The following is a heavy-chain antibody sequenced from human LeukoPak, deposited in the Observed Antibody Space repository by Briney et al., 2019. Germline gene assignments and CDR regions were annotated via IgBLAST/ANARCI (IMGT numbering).Heavy chain of an antibody. V-gene: IGHV4-59*01. CDR2: IYYTGST. CDR1: GGSITRYY. Sequence: NPSEPLSLTCTVSGGSITRYYWSWIRQPPGKGLEWIGNIYYTGSTNYNPSLRSRVTMSVDTSKNQLSLRLNSVSAADTAVYYCARIEGGYYTSGTLEYWGQGTLVTVSS. D-gene: IGHD3-22*01. CDR3: ARIEGGYYTSGTLEY. J-gene: IGHJ4*02.